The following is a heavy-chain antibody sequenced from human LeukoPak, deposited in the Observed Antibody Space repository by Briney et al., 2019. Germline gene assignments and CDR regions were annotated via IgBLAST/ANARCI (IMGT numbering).Heavy chain of an antibody. Sequence: GGSLRLSCVTSVFTFRSYEMNCVREAPGKGLEWGSYISSSGSTIYYADAVKGRFTISRDNAKNSLYLQMNSLRVEDTAVYYCATDRSVAGRRAYYFDYWGQGILVTVSS. CDR2: ISSSGSTI. V-gene: IGHV3-48*03. CDR1: VFTFRSYE. D-gene: IGHD6-19*01. CDR3: ATDRSVAGRRAYYFDY. J-gene: IGHJ4*02.